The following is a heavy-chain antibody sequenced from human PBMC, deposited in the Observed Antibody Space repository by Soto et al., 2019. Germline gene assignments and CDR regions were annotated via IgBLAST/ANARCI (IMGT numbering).Heavy chain of an antibody. CDR3: ARGGSSSDNGMDV. J-gene: IGHJ6*02. Sequence: EVQLVESGGGLVKPGGSLRVSCAASGFTFSTYSMNWVRQAPGKGLEWVSYMSSRSLTIYYTDSVKGRFTISRDNAKNSLYLQMYSLRDEDTAVYYCARGGSSSDNGMDVWGQGTTVTVSS. V-gene: IGHV3-48*02. CDR1: GFTFSTYS. CDR2: MSSRSLTI. D-gene: IGHD6-6*01.